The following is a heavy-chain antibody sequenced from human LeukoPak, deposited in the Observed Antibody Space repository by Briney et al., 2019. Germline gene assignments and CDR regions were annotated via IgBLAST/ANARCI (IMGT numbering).Heavy chain of an antibody. Sequence: GGSLRLSCAASGFSFISYDMHWVRQAPGKGLEWVGVISDDGRRKDYADSVKGRFTISRDNSKDTLYLQMNSLRAEDTAVYYCAKRPSDYGDYVSYFDYWGQGTLVTVSS. CDR1: GFSFISYD. J-gene: IGHJ4*02. CDR3: AKRPSDYGDYVSYFDY. V-gene: IGHV3-30*18. CDR2: ISDDGRRK. D-gene: IGHD4-17*01.